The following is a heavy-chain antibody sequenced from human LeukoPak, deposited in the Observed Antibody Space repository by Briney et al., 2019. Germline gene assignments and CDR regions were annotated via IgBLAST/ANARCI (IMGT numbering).Heavy chain of an antibody. CDR1: GFSFSNWA. D-gene: IGHD2-8*01. CDR2: FTRNDETT. V-gene: IGHV3-23*01. CDR3: AKVKVVGYSTFDY. Sequence: QPGGSLSLSCAASGFSFSNWAMSWVRQAPGKGLEWVSGFTRNDETTSYADSVKGRFTISRDNSKNTLYLQMSSLRAEDTAVYYCAKVKVVGYSTFDYWGQGALVTVSS. J-gene: IGHJ4*02.